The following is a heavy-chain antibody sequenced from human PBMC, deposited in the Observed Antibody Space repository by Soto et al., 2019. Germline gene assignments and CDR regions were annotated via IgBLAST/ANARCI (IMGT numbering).Heavy chain of an antibody. CDR3: ARLVVVAPGANV. Sequence: SALKSLTCSVSGGSISYNRHYWGWISQPPGKGLEWVGGIFYTGTTYYNPSLKDRLSISVDTSKNSFSLNLTSVTAANTAVYFCARLVVVAPGANVWGQGALVTVS. J-gene: IGHJ1*01. V-gene: IGHV4-39*01. CDR1: GGSISYNRHY. CDR2: IFYTGTT. D-gene: IGHD2-21*01.